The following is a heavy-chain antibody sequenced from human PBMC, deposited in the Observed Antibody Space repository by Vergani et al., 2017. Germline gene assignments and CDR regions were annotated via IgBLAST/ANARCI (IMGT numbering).Heavy chain of an antibody. D-gene: IGHD5-24*01. V-gene: IGHV4-61*02. CDR3: AREQWDDDGPRGWFAP. J-gene: IGHJ5*02. CDR2: IFSSGTT. Sequence: QVQLQESGPGLVKPSQTLSLPCTVPGGSVRTSIGSYWTWIRQPAGKTLEWIGEIFSSGTTNYNPSFKDRVTMSVDTSRNQFSLKLNSVTAADTAVYFCAREQWDDDGPRGWFAPWCQGILVTVSS. CDR1: GGSVRTSIGSY.